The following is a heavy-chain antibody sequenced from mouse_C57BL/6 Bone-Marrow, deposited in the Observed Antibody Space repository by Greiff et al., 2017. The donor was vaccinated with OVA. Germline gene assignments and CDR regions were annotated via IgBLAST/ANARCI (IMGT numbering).Heavy chain of an antibody. CDR1: GFTFSSYA. Sequence: EVMLVESGGGLVKPGGSLKLSCAASGFTFSSYAMSWVRQTPEKRLEWVATISDGGSYTYYPDNVKGRFTISRDNAKNNLYLQMSHLKSEDTAMYYCARDATMVTREYFDYWGQGTTLTVSS. CDR3: ARDATMVTREYFDY. D-gene: IGHD2-2*01. J-gene: IGHJ2*01. V-gene: IGHV5-4*01. CDR2: ISDGGSYT.